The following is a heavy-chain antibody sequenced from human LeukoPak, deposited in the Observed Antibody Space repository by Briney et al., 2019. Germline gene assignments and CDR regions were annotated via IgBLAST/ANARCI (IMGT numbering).Heavy chain of an antibody. CDR2: IKQDGSKK. Sequence: GGSLRLSCVASGFPFSSYWMTWVRQAPGKGLEWVADIKQDGSKKSYVDSVKGRFTISRDNAKNSLYLQMNSLRAEDTAIYYCTRVGYIDEGIDYWGQGTLVTVSS. J-gene: IGHJ4*02. V-gene: IGHV3-7*04. CDR3: TRVGYIDEGIDY. D-gene: IGHD5-24*01. CDR1: GFPFSSYW.